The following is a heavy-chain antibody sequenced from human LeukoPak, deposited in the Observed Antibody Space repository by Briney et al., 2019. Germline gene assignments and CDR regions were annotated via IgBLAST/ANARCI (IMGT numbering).Heavy chain of an antibody. D-gene: IGHD4-11*01. CDR1: GGSISSYY. CDR2: IYYSGST. V-gene: IGHV4-59*01. CDR3: ARARISKVFYFDY. Sequence: SSETLSLTCTVSGGSISSYYWSWIRQPPGKGLEWIVYIYYSGSTNYNPSLKSRVTISVDTSKNQFSLKLSSVTAADTAVYYCARARISKVFYFDYWGQGTLVTVSS. J-gene: IGHJ4*02.